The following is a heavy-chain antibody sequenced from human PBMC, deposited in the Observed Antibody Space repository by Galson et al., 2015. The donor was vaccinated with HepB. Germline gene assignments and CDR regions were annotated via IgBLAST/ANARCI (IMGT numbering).Heavy chain of an antibody. V-gene: IGHV1-18*01. D-gene: IGHD6-19*01. CDR1: GYTFTSYG. CDR3: ARVFGGEAGPNWFDP. J-gene: IGHJ5*02. Sequence: SVKVSCKASGYTFTSYGISWVRQAPGQGLEWMGWISAYNGNTDYAQKLQGRVTMTTDTSTSTAYMELRSLRSDDTAVYYCARVFGGEAGPNWFDPWGQGTLVTVSS. CDR2: ISAYNGNT.